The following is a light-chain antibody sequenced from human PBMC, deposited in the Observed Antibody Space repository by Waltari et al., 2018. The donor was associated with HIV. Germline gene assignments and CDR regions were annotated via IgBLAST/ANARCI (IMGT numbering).Light chain of an antibody. CDR1: QSLLHSNGYNY. Sequence: DIVMTQSPLSLPVTPGEPASISCRSSQSLLHSNGYNYLDWYLQKPGQSPQLLIYLGSNRASGVPDRFSGSGSGTDFTLKISRVEAEDVGVYYCMQALQTLWTFGQGTRWKSN. V-gene: IGKV2-28*01. J-gene: IGKJ1*01. CDR2: LGS. CDR3: MQALQTLWT.